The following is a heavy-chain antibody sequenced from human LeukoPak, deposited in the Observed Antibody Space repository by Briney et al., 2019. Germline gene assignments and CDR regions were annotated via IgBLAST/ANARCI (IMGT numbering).Heavy chain of an antibody. V-gene: IGHV4-59*01. CDR2: IYYSGST. D-gene: IGHD3-16*01. J-gene: IGHJ5*02. CDR3: ARATPNYYDYVWGSSLDP. Sequence: PSETLSLTCTVSGGSISSYYWSWIRQSPGKGLEWIGYIYYSGSTNYNPSLKSRVTISVDTSKNQFSLKLSSVTAADTAVYYCARATPNYYDYVWGSSLDPWGQGTLVTVSS. CDR1: GGSISSYY.